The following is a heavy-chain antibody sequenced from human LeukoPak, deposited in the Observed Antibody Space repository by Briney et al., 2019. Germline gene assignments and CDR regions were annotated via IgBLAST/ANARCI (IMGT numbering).Heavy chain of an antibody. CDR1: GGSISSYY. Sequence: SETLSLTCTVSGGSISSYYWSWIRQPPGKGLEWIGYIYYSGSTNYNPSLKSRVTISVDTSKNQFSLKLSSVTAADTAVYYCARAPGGNPANFDYWGQGTLVTVSS. J-gene: IGHJ4*02. V-gene: IGHV4-59*01. CDR2: IYYSGST. D-gene: IGHD4-23*01. CDR3: ARAPGGNPANFDY.